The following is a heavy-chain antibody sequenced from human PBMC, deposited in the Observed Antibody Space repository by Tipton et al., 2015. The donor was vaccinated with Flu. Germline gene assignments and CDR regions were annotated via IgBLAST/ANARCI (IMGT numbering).Heavy chain of an antibody. CDR1: GDSIGSRYF. CDR2: IYYIGST. V-gene: IGHV4-31*03. J-gene: IGHJ2*01. D-gene: IGHD4-17*01. Sequence: TLSLTCSVSGDSIGSRYFWGWIRQPPGKGLEWIGHIYYIGSTNYNPSLKSRVTISMDTSKNQFSLKLSSMTAADTAVYYCARMEWTVTTPRYFDLWGRGTLVTVSS. CDR3: ARMEWTVTTPRYFDL.